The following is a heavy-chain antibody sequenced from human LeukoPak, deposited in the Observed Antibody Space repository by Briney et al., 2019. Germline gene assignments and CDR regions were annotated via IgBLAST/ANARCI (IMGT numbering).Heavy chain of an antibody. CDR3: ARLTFGGSFDY. J-gene: IGHJ4*02. V-gene: IGHV4-61*01. CDR1: AGSGSSGSYY. CDR2: IYYSGST. D-gene: IGHD3-10*01. Sequence: SETLSLTCTVSAGSGSSGSYYWSWLRQPPVKGLEGSGYIYYSGSTNYNPALDTRVTISVDTSKNQFSLKMSSVNAADTALYYCARLTFGGSFDYWGQGTLVTVSS.